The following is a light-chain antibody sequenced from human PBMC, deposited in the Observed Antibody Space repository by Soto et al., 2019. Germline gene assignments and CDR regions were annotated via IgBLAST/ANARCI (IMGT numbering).Light chain of an antibody. V-gene: IGKV1-5*03. J-gene: IGKJ1*01. CDR3: LHYQSYWT. CDR1: QSISRQ. Sequence: DIQMTQSPSTLSASVGDRVSITCRASQSISRQLAWYQQKPGKAPNLLIYQASTLETGVPSRFTGIGSGTDFTLTISSLHPDDLETYSSLHYQSYWTFGQGTKVEVK. CDR2: QAS.